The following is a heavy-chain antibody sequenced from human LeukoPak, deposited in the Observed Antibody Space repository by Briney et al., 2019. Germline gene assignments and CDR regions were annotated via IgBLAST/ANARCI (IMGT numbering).Heavy chain of an antibody. Sequence: GGSLRLSCAASGFTFSDYYMNWIRQAPGKGLEWVSYISSSGSSIYYADSVKGRFTISRDNAKNSLYLQMNSLRAEDTAVYYCASAHITMAGSIDYWGQRTLVTVSS. V-gene: IGHV3-11*01. CDR3: ASAHITMAGSIDY. CDR1: GFTFSDYY. J-gene: IGHJ4*02. CDR2: ISSSGSSI. D-gene: IGHD6-19*01.